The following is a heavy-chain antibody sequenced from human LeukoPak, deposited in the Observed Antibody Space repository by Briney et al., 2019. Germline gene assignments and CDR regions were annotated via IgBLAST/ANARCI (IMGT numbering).Heavy chain of an antibody. Sequence: GGSLRLSCAASGFTFTTYAMSWVRQAPGKGLEWVSAITGSGGNTYYADSVKGRFTISRDNSKNTVFLQMNSLRAEDTAVYYCAKWGDYDVLTGYYVSDYWGQGTLVTVSS. CDR2: ITGSGGNT. V-gene: IGHV3-23*01. CDR3: AKWGDYDVLTGYYVSDY. D-gene: IGHD3-9*01. CDR1: GFTFTTYA. J-gene: IGHJ4*02.